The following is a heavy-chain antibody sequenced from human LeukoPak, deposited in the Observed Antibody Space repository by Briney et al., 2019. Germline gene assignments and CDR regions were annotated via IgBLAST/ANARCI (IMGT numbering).Heavy chain of an antibody. D-gene: IGHD3-9*01. V-gene: IGHV3-21*01. CDR1: GFTLSSYS. CDR2: ISSSSSYI. Sequence: GGSLRLSCAASGFTLSSYSMNWVRQAPGKGLEWVSSISSSSSYIYYADSVKGRFTISRDNAKNSLYLQMNSLRAEDTAVYYCARGDILTGYYWFDPWGQGTLVTVSS. J-gene: IGHJ5*02. CDR3: ARGDILTGYYWFDP.